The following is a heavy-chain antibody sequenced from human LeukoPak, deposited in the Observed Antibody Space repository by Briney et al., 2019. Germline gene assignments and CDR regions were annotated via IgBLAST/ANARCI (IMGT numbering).Heavy chain of an antibody. CDR2: ISGSGGST. CDR1: GFSFSSYG. Sequence: GGSLRLSCAASGFSFSSYGMSWVRQVPGKGLEWVSAISGSGGSTYYADSVKGRFTISRDNSKKTLYLQMNSLRAEDTAVYYCATLVVVPHYFDYWGQGTLVTVSS. CDR3: ATLVVVPHYFDY. J-gene: IGHJ4*02. V-gene: IGHV3-23*01. D-gene: IGHD2-2*01.